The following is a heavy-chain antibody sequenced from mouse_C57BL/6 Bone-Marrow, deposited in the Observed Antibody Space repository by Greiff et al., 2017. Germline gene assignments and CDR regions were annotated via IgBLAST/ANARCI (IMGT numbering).Heavy chain of an antibody. V-gene: IGHV1-55*01. CDR1: GYTFTSYW. J-gene: IGHJ2*01. D-gene: IGHD2-12*01. CDR2: IYPGSGSA. Sequence: QVQLQQPGAELVKPGASVKMSCTASGYTFTSYWITWVKQRPGQGLEWIGDIYPGSGSANYNEKFKSKATLTVDTSSSTAYLQRSSLTAEDSAVYYCARDYSPHFDYWGQGTTRTVSS. CDR3: ARDYSPHFDY.